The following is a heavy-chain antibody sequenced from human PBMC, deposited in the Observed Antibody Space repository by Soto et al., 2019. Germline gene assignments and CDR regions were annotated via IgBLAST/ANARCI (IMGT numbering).Heavy chain of an antibody. CDR1: GFTFSSYG. Sequence: QVQLVESGGGVVQPGRSLRLSCAASGFTFSSYGMHWVRQAPGKGLEWVAVIWYDGSNKYYADSVKGRFTISRDNSKNTLYLQMNSLRAEDTAVYYCARVTPWDPFYYYYGMDVWGQGTTVTVSS. D-gene: IGHD1-26*01. CDR2: IWYDGSNK. V-gene: IGHV3-33*01. CDR3: ARVTPWDPFYYYYGMDV. J-gene: IGHJ6*02.